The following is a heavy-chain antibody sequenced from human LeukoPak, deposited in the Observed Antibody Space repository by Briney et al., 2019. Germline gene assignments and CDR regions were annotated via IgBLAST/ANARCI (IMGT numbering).Heavy chain of an antibody. CDR3: ARVFRGVVTSNWFDP. CDR1: GGSITGHY. Sequence: SETLSLTCTVSGGSITGHYWTWLRHSPGKGLEWIGFVYDNGNTNYNSSLQSRATMSVDTSTNQLSLKMTSVTAADTAIYYCARVFRGVVTSNWFDPWGQGTLVTVSS. J-gene: IGHJ5*02. V-gene: IGHV4-59*11. D-gene: IGHD2-21*02. CDR2: VYDNGNT.